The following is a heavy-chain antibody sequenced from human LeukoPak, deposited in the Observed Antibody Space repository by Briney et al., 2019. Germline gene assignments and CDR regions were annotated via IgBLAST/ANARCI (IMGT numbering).Heavy chain of an antibody. V-gene: IGHV3-72*01. J-gene: IGHJ4*02. CDR2: SRNKANSYIA. CDR3: TTDRGSTSRNFDY. CDR1: GFIFNDHY. Sequence: PGGSLRLSCAASGFIFNDHYMDWVRQAPGKGLEWVGRSRNKANSYIAEYAASVKGRFTISRDDSKNTLYLQMNSLKTEDTAVYYCTTDRGSTSRNFDYWGQGTLVTVSS. D-gene: IGHD2-2*01.